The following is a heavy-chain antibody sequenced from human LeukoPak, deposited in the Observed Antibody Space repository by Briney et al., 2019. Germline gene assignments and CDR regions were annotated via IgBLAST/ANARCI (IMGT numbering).Heavy chain of an antibody. Sequence: GGSLRLSCAASGFTFSSYAMHWVRQAPGKGLEYVSAISSNGGSTYYANSVKGRFTISRDNSKNTLYLQMGSLRAEDMAVYYCARVGGSYIFDYRGQGTLVTVSS. V-gene: IGHV3-64*01. CDR3: ARVGGSYIFDY. CDR2: ISSNGGST. CDR1: GFTFSSYA. J-gene: IGHJ4*02. D-gene: IGHD1-26*01.